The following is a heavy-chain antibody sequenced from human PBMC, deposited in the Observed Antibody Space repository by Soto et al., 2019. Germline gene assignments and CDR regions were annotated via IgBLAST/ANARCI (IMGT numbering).Heavy chain of an antibody. CDR3: ARDQGSSGWPFDY. D-gene: IGHD6-19*01. Sequence: SSSTIYYADSVKGRFTISRDNAKNSLYLQMNSLRAEDTAVYYCARDQGSSGWPFDYWGQGTLVTVSS. J-gene: IGHJ4*02. V-gene: IGHV3-48*01. CDR2: SSSTI.